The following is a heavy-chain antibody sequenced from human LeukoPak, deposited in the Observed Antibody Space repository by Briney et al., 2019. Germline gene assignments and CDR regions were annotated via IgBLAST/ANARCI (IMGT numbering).Heavy chain of an antibody. J-gene: IGHJ4*02. CDR3: VRPAAVVRGVAGRLYY. V-gene: IGHV5-51*01. CDR1: GYSFTNYW. Sequence: GESLKISCQGSGYSFTNYWIGWVRQMPGKGLECMGIIYPGDSDTRYSPSFQGQVTISADKSISTAYLQWSSLKASDTAMYYCVRPAAVVRGVAGRLYYWGQGTLVTVSS. D-gene: IGHD3-10*01. CDR2: IYPGDSDT.